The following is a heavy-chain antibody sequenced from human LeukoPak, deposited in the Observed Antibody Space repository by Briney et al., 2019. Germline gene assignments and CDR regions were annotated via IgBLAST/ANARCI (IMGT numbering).Heavy chain of an antibody. CDR2: RNYLGSS. V-gene: IGHV4-34*01. Sequence: SDTLSLTCSVQGSSFTGYYWSWIPDPPGKGLEWIGERNYLGSSYFNPSFESRVPLSLDMSRKQFSLKLTSVTAADTAFYYCARGSGSYSGAADYWGQGTLVTVSS. CDR1: GSSFTGYY. D-gene: IGHD6-19*01. CDR3: ARGSGSYSGAADY. J-gene: IGHJ4*02.